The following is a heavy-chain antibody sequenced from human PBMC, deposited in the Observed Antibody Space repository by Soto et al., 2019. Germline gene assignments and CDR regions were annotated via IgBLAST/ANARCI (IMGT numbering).Heavy chain of an antibody. D-gene: IGHD3-16*01. CDR3: ASGGNWFDP. CDR2: MYYNGNI. V-gene: IGHV4-59*01. CDR1: GCSIRNYY. Sequence: SETLSLTCHVSGCSIRNYYWTWARQSPEKGLEWIGYMYYNGNINYNPSLKSRVTISIDTSKNQFSLTLKSVTAADTAVYYCASGGNWFDPWGQGVLVTVSS. J-gene: IGHJ5*02.